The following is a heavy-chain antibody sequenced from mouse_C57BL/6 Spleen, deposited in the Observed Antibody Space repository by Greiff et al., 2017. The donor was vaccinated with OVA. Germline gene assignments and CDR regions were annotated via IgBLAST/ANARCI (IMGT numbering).Heavy chain of an antibody. CDR3: ARNWGTTVVATRYWYFDV. D-gene: IGHD1-1*01. Sequence: QVQLKESGPGLVQPSQSLSITCTVSGFSLTSYGVHWVRQSPGKGLEWLGVIWSGGSTDYNAAFISRLSISKDNSKSQVFFKMNSLQADDTAIYYCARNWGTTVVATRYWYFDVWGTGTTVTVSS. V-gene: IGHV2-2*01. CDR1: GFSLTSYG. J-gene: IGHJ1*03. CDR2: IWSGGST.